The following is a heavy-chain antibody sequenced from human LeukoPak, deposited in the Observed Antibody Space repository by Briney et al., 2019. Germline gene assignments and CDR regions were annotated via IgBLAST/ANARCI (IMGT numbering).Heavy chain of an antibody. D-gene: IGHD3-22*01. CDR3: ARLVVISTTSEYFQE. Sequence: ASVTVSFTASGYTFTDYYMHWVRQAPGQGLEWMGWINPNSGGTNYAQKFQGRVTMTRDTSSTTAYMELSRLRSDDTAVYYCARLVVISTTSEYFQEWGQGTLVIVSS. V-gene: IGHV1-2*02. CDR1: GYTFTDYY. J-gene: IGHJ1*01. CDR2: INPNSGGT.